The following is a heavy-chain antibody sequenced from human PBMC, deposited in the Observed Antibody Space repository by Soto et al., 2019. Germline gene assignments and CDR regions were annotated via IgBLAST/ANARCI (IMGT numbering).Heavy chain of an antibody. V-gene: IGHV1-18*01. D-gene: IGHD3-3*01. CDR1: GYTFTSYG. Sequence: ASVKVSCKASGYTFTSYGISWVRQAPGQGLEWMGWISAYNGNTNYAQKLQGRVTMTTDTSTSTAYMELRSLRSDDTAVYYCARDSGVTIFGVVLLGMDVWGQGTTVTVSS. CDR2: ISAYNGNT. CDR3: ARDSGVTIFGVVLLGMDV. J-gene: IGHJ6*02.